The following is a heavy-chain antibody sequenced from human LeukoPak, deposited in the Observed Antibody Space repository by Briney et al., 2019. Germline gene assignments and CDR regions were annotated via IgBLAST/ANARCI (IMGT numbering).Heavy chain of an antibody. Sequence: GSSLRLSRSASGLTFSTYSIHWVRQAPGKGLEWVAVLSYDGSTKYFADSVKGRFAISRDNSQNTLYLQLNNLTAEDTAVYYCTRVRVPSRVLLPYFDYWGQGTLVTVSS. D-gene: IGHD3-10*01. CDR1: GLTFSTYS. J-gene: IGHJ4*02. CDR2: LSYDGSTK. V-gene: IGHV3-30*01. CDR3: TRVRVPSRVLLPYFDY.